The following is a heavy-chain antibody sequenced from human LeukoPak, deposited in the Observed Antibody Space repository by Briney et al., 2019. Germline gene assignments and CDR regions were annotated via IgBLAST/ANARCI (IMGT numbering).Heavy chain of an antibody. V-gene: IGHV4-59*11. J-gene: IGHJ5*02. CDR2: IYYIGST. Sequence: PSETLSLTCTVSGGSITSHYWSWIRQPPGKGLEWIGYIYYIGSTNYNPSLKSRLTISVDTSKNHFSLRLSSVTAADTAVYYCARGSNQFDPWGQGTLVTVSS. D-gene: IGHD1-14*01. CDR3: ARGSNQFDP. CDR1: GGSITSHY.